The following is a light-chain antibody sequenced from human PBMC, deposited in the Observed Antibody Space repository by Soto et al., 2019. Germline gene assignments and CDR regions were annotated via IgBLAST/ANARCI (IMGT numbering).Light chain of an antibody. V-gene: IGLV2-14*03. CDR1: NSDVGGSSY. CDR2: DVS. Sequence: SVLPQPASVSGSPGQSIALSCPGTNSDVGGSSYVSWYQQHPGMAPKLLIYDVSSRPSGISNRFSGSKSGNTASLTISGLQAEDEADYYCSSYTTSITYVFGTGTKVTVL. J-gene: IGLJ1*01. CDR3: SSYTTSITYV.